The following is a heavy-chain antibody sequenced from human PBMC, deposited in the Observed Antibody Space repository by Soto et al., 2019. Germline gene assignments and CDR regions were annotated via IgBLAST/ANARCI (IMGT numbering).Heavy chain of an antibody. CDR1: GGSISSAAYY. Sequence: QVRLQESGPGLVKPSQTLSLTCTVSGGSISSAAYYWSWIRQHPGKGLEWIGYVSHSGSTYYNPSLKRRVIISVDTSKIQFSLSLTSVTAADTAVYYCAREYTYGSNFFDCWGQGALVTVSS. J-gene: IGHJ4*02. CDR2: VSHSGST. V-gene: IGHV4-31*03. CDR3: AREYTYGSNFFDC. D-gene: IGHD5-18*01.